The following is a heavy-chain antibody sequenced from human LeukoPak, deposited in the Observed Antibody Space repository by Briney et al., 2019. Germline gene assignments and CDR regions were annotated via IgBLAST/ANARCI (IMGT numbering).Heavy chain of an antibody. Sequence: GASVKVSCKASGYTFSTYGISWVRQAPGQGLEWMGWINVYNGNTNYAQKLQGRVTMTTDTSTRTAYMELRSLRSDDTAVYYCAKVRSSGDCFDYWGQGTLVTVSS. J-gene: IGHJ4*02. D-gene: IGHD2-15*01. V-gene: IGHV1-18*01. CDR2: INVYNGNT. CDR3: AKVRSSGDCFDY. CDR1: GYTFSTYG.